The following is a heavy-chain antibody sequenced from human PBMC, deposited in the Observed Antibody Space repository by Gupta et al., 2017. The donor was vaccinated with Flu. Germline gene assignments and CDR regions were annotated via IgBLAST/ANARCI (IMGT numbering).Heavy chain of an antibody. CDR1: GFDFNSYE. V-gene: IGHV3-48*03. Sequence: EVFLVESGGGLAQPGGSLRLSCAASGFDFNSYEMSWVRQAPGRGLEWVAFISSSAVTYYTDPVRGRFTISRDNANKLLYLQMSSLRGEDTAIYYCARGHWDNWCQGTLVTVSS. CDR3: ARGHWDN. J-gene: IGHJ4*02. CDR2: ISSSAVT. D-gene: IGHD1-26*01.